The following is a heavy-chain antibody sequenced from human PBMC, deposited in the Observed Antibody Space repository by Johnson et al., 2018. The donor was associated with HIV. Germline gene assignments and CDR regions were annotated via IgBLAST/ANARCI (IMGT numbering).Heavy chain of an antibody. CDR3: TGEVTSQLGGGAGRSYAFDI. Sequence: QVQLVESGGGVVQPGRSRRLSCAAPGFTFSSYDMDWVRQAPGKGLEWVAVVSYETTNKHYADSVKGRFTISRDNSKSTLILQMKGLKDEGTAVYYWTGEVTSQLGGGAGRSYAFDIWGQGTMVTVSS. J-gene: IGHJ3*02. D-gene: IGHD2-21*02. CDR2: VSYETTNK. CDR1: GFTFSSYD. V-gene: IGHV3-30-3*01.